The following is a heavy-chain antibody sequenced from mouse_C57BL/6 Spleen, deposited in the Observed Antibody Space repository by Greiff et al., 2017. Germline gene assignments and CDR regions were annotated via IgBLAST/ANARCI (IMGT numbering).Heavy chain of an antibody. CDR2: IDPANGNT. J-gene: IGHJ2*01. CDR3: ARGDFFDY. Sequence: EVQLQQSVAELVRPGASVKLSCTASGFYIKNTYMHWVKQRPEQGLEWIGRIDPANGNTKYAPKFQGKATITADTSSNTAYLQLSSLTSEDTAIYCCARGDFFDYWGQGTTLTVSS. V-gene: IGHV14-3*01. CDR1: GFYIKNTY.